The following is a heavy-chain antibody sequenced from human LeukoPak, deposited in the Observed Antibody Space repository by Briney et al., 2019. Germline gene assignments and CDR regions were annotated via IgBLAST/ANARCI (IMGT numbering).Heavy chain of an antibody. V-gene: IGHV4-4*07. CDR1: GGSISTYY. CDR2: IYSSGST. J-gene: IGHJ4*02. Sequence: SETLSLTCTVSGGSISTYYWTWIRQPAGKGLEWIGRIYSSGSTNYNPSLKSRLTMTVDTSKNQFSLKLNSVTTSDTALYYCARDLGAGFESWGQGILVTVSS. CDR3: ARDLGAGFES. D-gene: IGHD6-19*01.